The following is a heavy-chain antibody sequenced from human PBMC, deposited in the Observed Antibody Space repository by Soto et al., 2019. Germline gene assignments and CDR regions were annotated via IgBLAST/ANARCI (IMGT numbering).Heavy chain of an antibody. V-gene: IGHV3-30-3*01. CDR3: AREVGTFYYHYGMDV. J-gene: IGHJ6*01. CDR1: GFTFSSYN. D-gene: IGHD2-21*02. Sequence: QVQLVESGGVVVQPGRSLRLSCAASGFTFSSYNMEWVRQGPGKGLEWVTVISFDGSNKYYADSVQGRFTISRDNSKNMVYLEMDSLKPEDTAVYYCAREVGTFYYHYGMDVW. CDR2: ISFDGSNK.